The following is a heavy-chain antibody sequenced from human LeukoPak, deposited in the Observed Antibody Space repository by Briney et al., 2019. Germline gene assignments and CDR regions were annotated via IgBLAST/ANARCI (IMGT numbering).Heavy chain of an antibody. CDR3: AARGIAVAGYDAFDI. CDR1: GFTFTSSA. D-gene: IGHD6-19*01. Sequence: SVKVSCKASGFTFTSSAVQWVRQARGQRLEWIGWIVVGSGNTNYAQKFQERVTITRDVSTSTAYMELSSLRSEDTAVYYCAARGIAVAGYDAFDIWGQGTMVTVSS. CDR2: IVVGSGNT. V-gene: IGHV1-58*01. J-gene: IGHJ3*02.